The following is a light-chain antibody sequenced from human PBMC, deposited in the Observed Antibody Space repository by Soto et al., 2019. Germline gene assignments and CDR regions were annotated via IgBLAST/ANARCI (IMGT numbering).Light chain of an antibody. Sequence: NFMLTQPHSVSESPGQTVTISCTRSSGSIASDYVQWYQQRPGSAPINVIFEDSQRPSGVPDRFSGSIDSFSNSASLTISRLTTEDAADYYCQSVDGKYVVFGGGTKVTVL. V-gene: IGLV6-57*04. CDR3: QSVDGKYVV. J-gene: IGLJ2*01. CDR2: EDS. CDR1: SGSIASDY.